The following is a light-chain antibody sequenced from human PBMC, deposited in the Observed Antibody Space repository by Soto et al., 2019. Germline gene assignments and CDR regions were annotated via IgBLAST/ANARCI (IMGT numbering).Light chain of an antibody. CDR2: GNS. CDR3: QSYDSSEMV. J-gene: IGLJ2*01. Sequence: QSVLTQPPSVSGAPGQRVTISCTGSSSNIGAGYDVHWYQQLPGTAPKLLIYGNSNRPSGVPDRFSGSKSGTSASLAITGLRAEDEADYYCQSYDSSEMVFGGGTKLTVL. V-gene: IGLV1-40*01. CDR1: SSNIGAGYD.